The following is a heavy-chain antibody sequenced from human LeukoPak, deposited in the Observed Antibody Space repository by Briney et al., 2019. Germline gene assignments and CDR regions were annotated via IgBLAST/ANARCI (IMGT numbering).Heavy chain of an antibody. V-gene: IGHV3-11*05. CDR3: ARGIVVVVAATPGFWFDP. CDR2: ISRSSSYT. J-gene: IGHJ5*02. Sequence: GGSLRLSCAASGFTFSDYYMSWIRQAPGKGLEWVSYISRSSSYTNYADSVKGRFTISRDNAKNSLYLQMSSLRAEDTAVNYCARGIVVVVAATPGFWFDPWGQGTLVTVSS. D-gene: IGHD2-15*01. CDR1: GFTFSDYY.